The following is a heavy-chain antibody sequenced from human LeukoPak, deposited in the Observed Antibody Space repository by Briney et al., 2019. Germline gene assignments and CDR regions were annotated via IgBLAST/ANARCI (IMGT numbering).Heavy chain of an antibody. CDR2: ISAYNGNT. Sequence: ASVKVSCKASGYTFTSYGISWVRQAPGQGLEWMGWISAYNGNTNYAQKLQGRVTMATDTSTSTAYMELRSLRSDDTAVYYCARDPLGGFGELSNDYWGQGTLVTVSS. CDR1: GYTFTSYG. D-gene: IGHD3-10*01. J-gene: IGHJ4*02. CDR3: ARDPLGGFGELSNDY. V-gene: IGHV1-18*01.